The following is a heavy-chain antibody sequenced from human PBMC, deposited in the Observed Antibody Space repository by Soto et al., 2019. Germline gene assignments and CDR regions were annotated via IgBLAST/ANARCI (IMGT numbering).Heavy chain of an antibody. CDR1: GGTFSSYA. CDR3: ARVSAYCGGACVPYGMDV. D-gene: IGHD2-21*02. Sequence: QVQLVQSGAEVKKPGSSVKVSCKASGGTFSSYAISWVRQAPGQGLEWMGGIIPIFGTANYAQKFQGRVTITADESTSTAYMELSSLRSEDTAVYYCARVSAYCGGACVPYGMDVWGQGTTVTVSS. V-gene: IGHV1-69*12. CDR2: IIPIFGTA. J-gene: IGHJ6*02.